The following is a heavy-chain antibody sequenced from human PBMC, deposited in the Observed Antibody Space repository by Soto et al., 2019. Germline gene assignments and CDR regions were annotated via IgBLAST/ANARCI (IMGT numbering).Heavy chain of an antibody. CDR3: ARAHDCGGDCSSPQFDY. V-gene: IGHV1-18*01. CDR2: ISAYNGNT. J-gene: IGHJ4*02. CDR1: DYTFTSSG. Sequence: QVQLVQSGAEVKKPGASVKVSCKASDYTFTSSGINWVRQAPGQGLEWMGWISAYNGNTSYAQKFQGRVTMTTDTSASTVYMELRRLTSDDTAVYYCARAHDCGGDCSSPQFDYWGQGTLVTVSS. D-gene: IGHD2-21*02.